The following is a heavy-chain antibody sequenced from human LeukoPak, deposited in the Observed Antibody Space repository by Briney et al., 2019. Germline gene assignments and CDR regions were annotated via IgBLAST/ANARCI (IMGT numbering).Heavy chain of an antibody. J-gene: IGHJ6*02. Sequence: SETLSLTCAVSGGSFSSYYWSWIRQPPGKGLEWIGEINHSGSTNYNPSLKSRVTISVDTSKSQFSLKLSSVPAADTAVYYCARLGMVRGVITYYYYYGMDVWGQGTTVTVSS. CDR1: GGSFSSYY. D-gene: IGHD3-10*01. CDR2: INHSGST. V-gene: IGHV4-34*01. CDR3: ARLGMVRGVITYYYYYGMDV.